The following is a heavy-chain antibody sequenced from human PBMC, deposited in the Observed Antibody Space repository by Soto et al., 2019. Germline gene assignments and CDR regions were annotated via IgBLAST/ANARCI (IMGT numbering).Heavy chain of an antibody. CDR2: ISSSGGNT. CDR1: GFTFSSYA. V-gene: IGHV3-23*01. J-gene: IGHJ4*02. D-gene: IGHD3-9*01. Sequence: GGSLRLSCAASGFTFSSYAMTWVRQAPGKGLEWVSTISSSGGNTYSANSEMGRFTINSDNSKNTLYLQMSSLRAEDTAAYYCVKDQPDILTGYRTRFDYWGQGTLVTVSS. CDR3: VKDQPDILTGYRTRFDY.